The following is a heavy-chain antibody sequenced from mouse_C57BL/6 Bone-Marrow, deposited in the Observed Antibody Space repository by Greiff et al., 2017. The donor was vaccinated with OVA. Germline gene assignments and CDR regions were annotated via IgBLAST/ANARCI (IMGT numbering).Heavy chain of an antibody. CDR2: IYPGSGNT. CDR3: ARSGLGRGYYFDY. Sequence: QVQLQQSGPELVKPGASVKISCKASGYSFTSYYIHWVKQRPGQGLEWIGWIYPGSGNTKYNEKFKGKATLTADTSSSTAYMQLSSLTSEDSAVYYCARSGLGRGYYFDYWGQGTTLTVSS. J-gene: IGHJ2*01. D-gene: IGHD3-1*01. V-gene: IGHV1-66*01. CDR1: GYSFTSYY.